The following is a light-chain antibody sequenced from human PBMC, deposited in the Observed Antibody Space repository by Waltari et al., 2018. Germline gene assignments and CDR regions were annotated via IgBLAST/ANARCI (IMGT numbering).Light chain of an antibody. CDR3: HQYYTTPRT. Sequence: DIEMTQSPDSLGVSLGERATITCKSSQSLFYSPKNKKYLAWYQQKRGQPPRLLISWASTRESGVPDRFSGSGSGTYFTLTISSLQAEDVAVYYCHQYYTTPRTFGQGTKLEIK. CDR2: WAS. V-gene: IGKV4-1*01. J-gene: IGKJ2*01. CDR1: QSLFYSPKNKKY.